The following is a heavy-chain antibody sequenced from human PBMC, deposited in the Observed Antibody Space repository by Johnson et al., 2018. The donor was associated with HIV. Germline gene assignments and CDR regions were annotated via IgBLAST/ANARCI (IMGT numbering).Heavy chain of an antibody. CDR2: IKQDGSEK. CDR1: GFTFSSYG. J-gene: IGHJ3*02. Sequence: VQLVESGGGVVQPGRSLRLSCAASGFTFSSYGMHWVRQAPGKGLEWVANIKQDGSEKYYVDSVKGRFTISRDNAENSLYLQMNSLRAEDTAVYYCARGVIAARYDAFHIWGQGTMVTVSS. CDR3: ARGVIAARYDAFHI. V-gene: IGHV3-7*05. D-gene: IGHD6-6*01.